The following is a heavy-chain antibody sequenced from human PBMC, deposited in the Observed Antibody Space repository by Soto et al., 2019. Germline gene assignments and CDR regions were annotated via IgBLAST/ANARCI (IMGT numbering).Heavy chain of an antibody. CDR1: GFSLNTYA. D-gene: IGHD4-17*01. V-gene: IGHV3-64D*06. Sequence: EVQLVESGGGLVRPGGSLRLSCSASGFSLNTYAMHWVRQAPGKGLECVSDITSDGLTTYYTDSVKARFTISRDKSKNTVFLQMTSLGPEDTAIYYCVKGAAATVTAPWFDPWGQGTLVTVSA. CDR3: VKGAAATVTAPWFDP. CDR2: ITSDGLTT. J-gene: IGHJ5*02.